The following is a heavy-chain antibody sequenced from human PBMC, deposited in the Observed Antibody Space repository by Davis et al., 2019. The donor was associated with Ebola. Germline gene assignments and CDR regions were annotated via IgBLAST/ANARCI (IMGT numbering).Heavy chain of an antibody. J-gene: IGHJ4*02. CDR3: TVGGIGGMGDY. CDR1: DYTLREIS. Sequence: ASVKVSCKVSDYTLREISIHWVRQAPGIGLEWMGSSDPEDDSIYAQKFQGRDTMTEDTSTNTAYMELSSLKSEDTGVYYCTVGGIGGMGDYWGQGTLVTVSS. CDR2: SDPEDDS. D-gene: IGHD3-10*01. V-gene: IGHV1-24*01.